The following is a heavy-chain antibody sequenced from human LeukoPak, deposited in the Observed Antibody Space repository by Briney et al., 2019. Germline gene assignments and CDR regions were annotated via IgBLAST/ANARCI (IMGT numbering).Heavy chain of an antibody. CDR2: IIWSGGST. CDR1: GFTFDDYG. Sequence: PGGSLRLSCAASGFTFDDYGMSWVRQAPGKGLEWVSGIIWSGGSTGYADSVKGRFTISRDNAKNSLYLQMNSLRAGDTALYYCARDDYGSGSWSDYWGQGTLVTVSS. CDR3: ARDDYGSGSWSDY. D-gene: IGHD3-10*01. J-gene: IGHJ4*02. V-gene: IGHV3-20*04.